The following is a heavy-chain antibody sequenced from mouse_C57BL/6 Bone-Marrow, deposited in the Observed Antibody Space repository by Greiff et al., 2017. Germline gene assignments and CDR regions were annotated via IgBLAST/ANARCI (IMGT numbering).Heavy chain of an antibody. CDR3: ARHEGLRRFAY. V-gene: IGHV5-6*01. CDR1: GFTFSSYG. Sequence: VQLKESGGDLVKPGGSLKLSCAASGFTFSSYGMSWVRQTPDKRLEWVATISSGGSYTYYPDSVKGRFTISRDNAKNTLYLQMSSLKSEDTAMYYCARHEGLRRFAYWGQGTLVTVSA. J-gene: IGHJ3*01. D-gene: IGHD2-4*01. CDR2: ISSGGSYT.